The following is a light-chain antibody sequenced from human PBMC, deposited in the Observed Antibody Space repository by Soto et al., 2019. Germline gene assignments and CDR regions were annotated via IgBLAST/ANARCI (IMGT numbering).Light chain of an antibody. CDR1: ISDVGGYNF. V-gene: IGLV2-8*01. CDR3: SSYAGSSVPVA. J-gene: IGLJ2*01. CDR2: DVT. Sequence: QSVLTQPTSASVSPGQSVTISCTGAISDVGGYNFVSWYQQHPGKAPKLMIYDVTKRPSGVPDRFSGSKSGNTASLTVSGLQADDEADYYCSSYAGSSVPVAFGGGTKLTVL.